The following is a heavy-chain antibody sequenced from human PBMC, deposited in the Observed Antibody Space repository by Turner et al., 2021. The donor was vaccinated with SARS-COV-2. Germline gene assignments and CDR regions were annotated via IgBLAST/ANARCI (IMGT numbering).Heavy chain of an antibody. CDR3: ARLNYDFWSGYYTGWFDP. V-gene: IGHV4-39*07. Sequence: QLQLQESGPGPVKPSETLSLTCTVSGGSISSSTYYWGWIRQPPGKGLECIGNIYCSGSTNYNPALKSRVTMSVDTSKNKFYLKLSSVTAADTAVYYCARLNYDFWSGYYTGWFDPWGQGTLVIVSS. J-gene: IGHJ5*02. D-gene: IGHD3-3*01. CDR1: GGSISSSTYY. CDR2: IYCSGST.